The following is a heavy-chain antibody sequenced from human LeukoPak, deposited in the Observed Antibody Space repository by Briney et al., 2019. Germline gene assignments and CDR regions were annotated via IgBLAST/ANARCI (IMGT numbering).Heavy chain of an antibody. D-gene: IGHD3-22*01. CDR1: GFTFGSYA. CDR2: ISYDGSNK. J-gene: IGHJ4*02. Sequence: GGSLRLSCAASGFTFGSYAMHWVRQAPGKGLEWVAVISYDGSNKYYADSVKGRFTISRDNSKNTLYLQMNSLRAEDTAVYYCARWGWHYDSSGFDYWGQGTLVTVSS. V-gene: IGHV3-30-3*01. CDR3: ARWGWHYDSSGFDY.